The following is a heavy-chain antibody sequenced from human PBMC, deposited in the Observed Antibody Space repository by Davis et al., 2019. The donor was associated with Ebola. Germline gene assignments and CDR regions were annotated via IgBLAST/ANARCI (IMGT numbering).Heavy chain of an antibody. V-gene: IGHV3-49*04. CDR3: TRVGAKWELLYYFDY. D-gene: IGHD1-26*01. J-gene: IGHJ4*02. Sequence: PAGSLRLSCTTSGFTFGDYTMSWVRQSPGKGLEWVGLIRSKAHGGTAEYAASVKGRFTISRDDSKSIAYLQMKSLKTEDTAVYYCTRVGAKWELLYYFDYWGRGTLVTVSS. CDR1: GFTFGDYT. CDR2: IRSKAHGGTA.